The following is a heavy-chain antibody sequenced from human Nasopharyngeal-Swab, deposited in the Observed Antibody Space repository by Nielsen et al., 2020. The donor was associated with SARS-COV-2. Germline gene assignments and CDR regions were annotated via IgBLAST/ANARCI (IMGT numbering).Heavy chain of an antibody. CDR2: IVVGSGNT. CDR3: AAGVDDRIAAVVDY. V-gene: IGHV1-58*02. CDR1: GFTFTSSA. Sequence: SVKVSCKASGFTFTSSATQWVRQARGQRLEWIGWIVVGSGNTNYAQKFQERVTITRDMSTSTAYMELSSLRSEDTAVYYCAAGVDDRIAAVVDYWGQGTLVTVSS. J-gene: IGHJ4*02. D-gene: IGHD6-13*01.